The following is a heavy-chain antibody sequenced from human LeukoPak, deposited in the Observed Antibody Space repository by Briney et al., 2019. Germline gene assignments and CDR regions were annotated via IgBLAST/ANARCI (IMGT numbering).Heavy chain of an antibody. V-gene: IGHV4-59*08. D-gene: IGHD3-16*01. Sequence: SETLSLTCTVSGGSLSTYFWTWIRQPPGKGLEWIGYIYYSGTTNYNPSLKSRVTISVDTSKNQFSLKLSSVTAADTAVYYCARRTGEGAFDIWGHGTMFTVSS. CDR3: ARRTGEGAFDI. CDR2: IYYSGTT. CDR1: GGSLSTYF. J-gene: IGHJ3*02.